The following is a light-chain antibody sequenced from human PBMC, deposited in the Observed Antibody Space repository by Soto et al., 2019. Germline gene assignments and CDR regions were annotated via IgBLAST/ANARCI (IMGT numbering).Light chain of an antibody. J-gene: IGLJ2*01. V-gene: IGLV2-8*01. Sequence: QSALTQPASVSGSPGQSITISCTGTSSDVGGYSYVSWYQQHPGKTPKLMIYEVDKRPSGVPDRFSGSKSGNTASLTVSGLQVEDEADYYCTSYATGDTFPFGGGTQLTVL. CDR2: EVD. CDR3: TSYATGDTFP. CDR1: SSDVGGYSY.